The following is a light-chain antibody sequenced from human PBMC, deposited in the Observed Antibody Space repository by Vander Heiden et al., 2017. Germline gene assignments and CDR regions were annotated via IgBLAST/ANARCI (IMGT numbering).Light chain of an antibody. CDR3: MQALRTPFT. J-gene: IGKJ3*01. Sequence: DIVMTQSPLSLPVTPGGPASISCRSSQSLLHVDGNNYLEWYLQKPGQSPQLLIYLGSNRASGVPDRFSGSGSGTDFTLKISRVEAEDVGVFYCMQALRTPFTFGPGTTVDVK. CDR2: LGS. V-gene: IGKV2-28*01. CDR1: QSLLHVDGNNY.